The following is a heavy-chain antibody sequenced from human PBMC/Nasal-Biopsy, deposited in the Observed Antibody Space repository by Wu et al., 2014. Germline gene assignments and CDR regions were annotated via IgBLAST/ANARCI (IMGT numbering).Heavy chain of an antibody. CDR3: ARARTGGYGDYSSYGF. CDR2: ISIYNRIT. CDR1: GYTFTSYA. V-gene: IGHV1-18*01. J-gene: IGHJ4*02. Sequence: VKVSCKASGYTFTSYAINWVRQAPGQGLEWMGWISIYNRITKYAQNLQDRVTMTTDKFTSTAYMELTSLRSDDTAIYYCARARTGGYGDYSSYGFWGQGTLVIVSS. D-gene: IGHD4-17*01.